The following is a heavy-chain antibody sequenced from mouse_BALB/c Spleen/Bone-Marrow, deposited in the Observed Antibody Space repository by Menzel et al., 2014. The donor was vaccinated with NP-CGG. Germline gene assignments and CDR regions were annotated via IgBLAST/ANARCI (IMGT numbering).Heavy chain of an antibody. V-gene: IGHV5-6*01. CDR3: ARQDYDWFAY. CDR2: ISSGGSYT. J-gene: IGHJ3*01. Sequence: EVQGVESGGDLAKPGGSLKLSCAASGFTFSSYGMSWVRQTPDKRLEWVATISSGGSYTYYPDSVKGRFTISRDNAKNTLYLQMSSLKSEDTAMYYCARQDYDWFAYWGQGTLVTVSA. D-gene: IGHD2-4*01. CDR1: GFTFSSYG.